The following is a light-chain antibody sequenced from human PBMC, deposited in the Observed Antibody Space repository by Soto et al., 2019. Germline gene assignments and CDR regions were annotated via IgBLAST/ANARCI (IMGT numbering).Light chain of an antibody. CDR2: EVS. CDR3: SSDTSSSTPYV. Sequence: QSVLTQPASVSGSTGQSITISCTGTSSDGGGYKYVSRYQPHPGKAPKRMIYEVSNRPAGVSNRFSGSNSGNTASLPISGLPAQGEADDYGSSDTSSSTPYVFGSGTKGTV. J-gene: IGLJ1*01. V-gene: IGLV2-14*01. CDR1: SSDGGGYKY.